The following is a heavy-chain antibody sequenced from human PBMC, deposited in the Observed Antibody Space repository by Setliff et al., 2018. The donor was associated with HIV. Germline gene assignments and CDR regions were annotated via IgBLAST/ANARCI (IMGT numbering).Heavy chain of an antibody. CDR3: ARGDRALDV. CDR1: GLTLGDYG. V-gene: IGHV3-48*04. Sequence: SGGSLRLSCAASGLTLGDYGMVWVRQAPGKGLEWVSYIGNSGSPIYYADSVKGRFTISRDNAKNSLYLEMNSLRAEDTAVYSCARGDRALDVWGEGTTVTVSS. J-gene: IGHJ6*04. CDR2: IGNSGSPI.